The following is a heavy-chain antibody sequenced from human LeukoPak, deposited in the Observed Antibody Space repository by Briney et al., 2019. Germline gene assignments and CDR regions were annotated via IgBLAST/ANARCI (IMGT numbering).Heavy chain of an antibody. CDR1: GYTFTGYY. J-gene: IGHJ6*03. Sequence: ASVKVSCKASGYTFTGYYMHWVRQAPGQGLEWMGWINPNSGGTNYAQKFQGRVTMTRDTSISTAYMELSRLRSDDTAVYYCARGYYDFWSGPYYYYMDVWGKGTTVTVSS. CDR3: ARGYYDFWSGPYYYYMDV. D-gene: IGHD3-3*01. V-gene: IGHV1-2*02. CDR2: INPNSGGT.